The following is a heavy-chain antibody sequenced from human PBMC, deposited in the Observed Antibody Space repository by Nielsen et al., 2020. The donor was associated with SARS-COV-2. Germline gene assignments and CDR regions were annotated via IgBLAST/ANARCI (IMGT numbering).Heavy chain of an antibody. V-gene: IGHV1-18*01. CDR2: ISAYNGNT. Sequence: ASVKVSCKASGYTFTSYGISWVRQAPGQGLEWMGWISAYNGNTNYAQKLQGRVTMTTDTSTSTAYMELRSLRSDDTAVYYCASVRGDPYYYYYGMDVWGQGTTVTVSS. CDR3: ASVRGDPYYYYYGMDV. J-gene: IGHJ6*02. CDR1: GYTFTSYG. D-gene: IGHD3-10*01.